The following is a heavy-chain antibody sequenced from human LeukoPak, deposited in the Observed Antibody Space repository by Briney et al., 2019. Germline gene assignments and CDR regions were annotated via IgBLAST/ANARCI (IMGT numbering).Heavy chain of an antibody. CDR1: GFTFSSYA. CDR2: ISGSGGST. V-gene: IGHV3-23*01. Sequence: GGSLRLSCAASGFTFSSYAMSWVRQAPGKGLEWVSAISGSGGSTYYADSVKGRFTISRDNAKNSLYLQMNSLRAEDTAVYYCARDQSPYYDILTGYSRPDAFDIWGQGTMVTVSS. J-gene: IGHJ3*02. D-gene: IGHD3-9*01. CDR3: ARDQSPYYDILTGYSRPDAFDI.